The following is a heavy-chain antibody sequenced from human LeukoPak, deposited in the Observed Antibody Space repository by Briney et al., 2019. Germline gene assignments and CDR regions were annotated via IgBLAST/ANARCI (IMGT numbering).Heavy chain of an antibody. J-gene: IGHJ3*02. CDR2: IYYSGST. D-gene: IGHD3-9*01. CDR1: GGSVSSGSYY. CDR3: ASTAYYDILTGSPGAFDI. Sequence: SETLSLTCTVSGGSVSSGSYYWSWIRQPSGKGLEWIGYIYYSGSTNYNPSLKSRVTMSVDTSKNQFSLKLSSVTAADTAVYYCASTAYYDILTGSPGAFDIWGQGTMVTVSS. V-gene: IGHV4-61*01.